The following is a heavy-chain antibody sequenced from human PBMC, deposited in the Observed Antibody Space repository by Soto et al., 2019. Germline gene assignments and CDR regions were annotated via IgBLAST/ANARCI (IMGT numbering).Heavy chain of an antibody. D-gene: IGHD2-21*02. J-gene: IGHJ6*02. Sequence: QVQLVQSGAEVKKPGSSVKVSCKASGGTFSSYAISWVRQAPGQGLEWMGGIIPIFGTANYAQKFQGRATITAEESTSTAYMELSSLRSEDTAVYYCARDRVPLYFGGGDCYSCYYYGMDVWGQGTTVTVSS. V-gene: IGHV1-69*01. CDR2: IIPIFGTA. CDR3: ARDRVPLYFGGGDCYSCYYYGMDV. CDR1: GGTFSSYA.